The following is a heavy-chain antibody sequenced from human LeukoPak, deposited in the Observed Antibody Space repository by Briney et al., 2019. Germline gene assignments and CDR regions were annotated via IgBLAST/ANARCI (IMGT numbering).Heavy chain of an antibody. CDR1: GGSISNYY. CDR3: ARDNYILTGYYNAFDI. Sequence: SETLSLTCSVSGGSISNYYWSWIRQPAGKGLQWIGRINTSGSTNCNPSLKSRVTMSVDTSKNQFSLKLTSVTAADTAVYYCARDNYILTGYYNAFDIWGQGTLVTVSS. D-gene: IGHD3-9*01. CDR2: INTSGST. V-gene: IGHV4-4*07. J-gene: IGHJ3*02.